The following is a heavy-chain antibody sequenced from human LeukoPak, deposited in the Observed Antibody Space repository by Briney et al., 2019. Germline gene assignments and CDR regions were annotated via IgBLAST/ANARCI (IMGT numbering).Heavy chain of an antibody. Sequence: SETLSLTCTVSGGSISSGDYYWSWIRPPPGKGLEWIGYSYYSGSNYYNPSLKSLVTISVDTSKNQFSLKLSPVSDADTAVYYCATIRKVRGVKYNWFDPWGQGTLVTVSS. CDR3: ATIRKVRGVKYNWFDP. CDR1: GGSISSGDYY. V-gene: IGHV4-30-4*01. D-gene: IGHD3-10*01. J-gene: IGHJ5*02. CDR2: SYYSGSN.